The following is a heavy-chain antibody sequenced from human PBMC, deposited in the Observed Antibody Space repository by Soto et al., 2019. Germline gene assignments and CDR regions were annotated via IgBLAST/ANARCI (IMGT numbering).Heavy chain of an antibody. V-gene: IGHV3-33*01. CDR3: ARDGIGGTACRGFMDY. CDR1: GSIFSGYG. J-gene: IGHJ4*02. D-gene: IGHD3-16*01. CDR2: IWFDGSEI. Sequence: QVQLVESGGGVVQPGGSLRLSCAAPGSIFSGYGMHWVRQFPGKGLAWVAVIWFDGSEIYYADSVKGRFTIYRDNSNNMLYLQMNNLRAEGTAVYYCARDGIGGTACRGFMDYWGQGTLVTVSS.